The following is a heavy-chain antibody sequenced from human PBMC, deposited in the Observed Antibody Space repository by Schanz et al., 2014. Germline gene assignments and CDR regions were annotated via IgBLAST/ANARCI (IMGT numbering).Heavy chain of an antibody. J-gene: IGHJ4*02. CDR3: AKDQGSYGSGSYSYFDY. D-gene: IGHD3-10*01. Sequence: QVQLVESGGGVVQPGRSLRLSCAASGFTFSKYGGHWVRQAPGKGLEWVAVIWYDGSNKYYAESVKGRFTISRDNSKNTLYLQMNSLRAEDTAVDYCAKDQGSYGSGSYSYFDYWGQGTLATVSS. CDR2: IWYDGSNK. CDR1: GFTFSKYG. V-gene: IGHV3-33*06.